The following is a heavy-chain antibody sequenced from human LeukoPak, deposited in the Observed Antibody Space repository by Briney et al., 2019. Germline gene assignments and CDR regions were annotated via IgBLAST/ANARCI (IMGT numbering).Heavy chain of an antibody. D-gene: IGHD3-10*01. CDR1: GFTLSSNY. J-gene: IGHJ4*02. CDR2: IYSGGRT. CDR3: ASSPYMVRGVT. V-gene: IGHV3-66*01. Sequence: GGSLRLSCAASGFTLSSNYMRWVRQAPGKGLEWVSVIYSGGRTYYADSVMGRLTISRDNSKNTLYLQMNSLRAEDTAVYYCASSPYMVRGVTWGQGTLVTVSS.